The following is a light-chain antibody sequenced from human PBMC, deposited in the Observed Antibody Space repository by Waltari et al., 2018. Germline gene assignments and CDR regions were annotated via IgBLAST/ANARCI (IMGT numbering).Light chain of an antibody. CDR3: CSYGFSVV. Sequence: QSAQTQPASLSGSPGQSITISCTGTRRDAINYKFLSWYQHHPGEAPKLIIYEGSKRHSGVSDRFSGSKSGYTASLTISGLQAEDEADYYCCSYGFSVVFGGGTKLTVL. J-gene: IGLJ3*02. CDR2: EGS. V-gene: IGLV2-23*01. CDR1: RRDAINYKF.